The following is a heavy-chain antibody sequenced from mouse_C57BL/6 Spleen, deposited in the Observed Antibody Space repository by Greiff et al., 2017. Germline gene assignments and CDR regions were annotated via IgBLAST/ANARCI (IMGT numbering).Heavy chain of an antibody. CDR3: ARDYYGSSYWFAY. J-gene: IGHJ3*01. CDR2: IDPSDSYT. CDR1: GYTFTSYW. Sequence: QVQLQQPGAELVRPGTSVKLSCKASGYTFTSYWMHWVKQRPGQGLEWIGVIDPSDSYTNYNQKFKGKATLTVDTSSSTAYMQHSSLTSEDSAVYYCARDYYGSSYWFAYWGQGTLVTVAA. D-gene: IGHD1-1*01. V-gene: IGHV1-59*01.